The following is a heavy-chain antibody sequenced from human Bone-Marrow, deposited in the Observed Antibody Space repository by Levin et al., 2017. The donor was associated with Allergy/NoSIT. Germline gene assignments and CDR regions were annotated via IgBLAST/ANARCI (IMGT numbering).Heavy chain of an antibody. Sequence: GGSLRLSCAASGFTFSAYGMYWVRQAPGKGLEWVAVIWYDGSNKYYADSVKGRFTISRDKLKNTLYLEMNNLRPEDTAVYYCAKEGQAYCGGDCLYGMDVWGQGTTVTVSS. CDR3: AKEGQAYCGGDCLYGMDV. J-gene: IGHJ6*02. CDR1: GFTFSAYG. CDR2: IWYDGSNK. D-gene: IGHD2-21*02. V-gene: IGHV3-30*02.